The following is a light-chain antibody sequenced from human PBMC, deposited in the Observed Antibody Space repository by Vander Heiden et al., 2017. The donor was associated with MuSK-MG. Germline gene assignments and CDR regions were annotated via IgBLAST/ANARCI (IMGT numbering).Light chain of an antibody. Sequence: DIQMTQSPSSLSASVGDRVTISCRASQDINKYLAWFQKKPGKAPKSLIYAASTFHRGVPSKFHGSGSGTDFTLTISDLQSEDFATYYCLQDTTYPTTFGQATRME. J-gene: IGKJ5*01. CDR1: QDINKY. CDR2: AAS. V-gene: IGKV1-16*02. CDR3: LQDTTYPTT.